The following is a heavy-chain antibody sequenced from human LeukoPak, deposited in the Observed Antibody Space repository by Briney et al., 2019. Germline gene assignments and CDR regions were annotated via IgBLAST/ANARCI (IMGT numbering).Heavy chain of an antibody. Sequence: PSETLSLTCTVSGGSISSYYWSWIRQPAGKGLEWIGRIDTSGNTNYKPSLKSRVTMSVDTSKNQFSLKLSSVTAADTAMYYCARRMGRRFGERYYYYHYMDVWGKGTTVTISS. V-gene: IGHV4-4*07. J-gene: IGHJ6*03. D-gene: IGHD3-10*01. CDR2: IDTSGNT. CDR1: GGSISSYY. CDR3: ARRMGRRFGERYYYYHYMDV.